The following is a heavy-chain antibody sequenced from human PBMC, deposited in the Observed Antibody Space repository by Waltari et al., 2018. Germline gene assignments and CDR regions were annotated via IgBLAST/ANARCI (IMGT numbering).Heavy chain of an antibody. CDR1: GGSFSDYY. D-gene: IGHD2-15*01. J-gene: IGHJ4*02. CDR3: ARRSIGGSCYIRD. Sequence: QVQLQQWGAGLLKPSETLSLTCAVYGGSFSDYYWNWIRQPPGKGLDWIGAINHSGSTNYNPSLKSRVTISVDTSKNQFSLKLSSVTAADTAVYYCARRSIGGSCYIRDWGQGTLVTVSS. CDR2: INHSGST. V-gene: IGHV4-34*01.